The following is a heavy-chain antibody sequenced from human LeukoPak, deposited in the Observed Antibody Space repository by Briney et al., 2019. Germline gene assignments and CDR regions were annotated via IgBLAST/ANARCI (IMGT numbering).Heavy chain of an antibody. CDR2: IQSKTDGGTT. J-gene: IGHJ4*02. CDR1: GFTFSNTW. D-gene: IGHD3-10*01. Sequence: GGSLRLSCAASGFTFSNTWMNWVRQAPGKGLEWVGRIQSKTDGGTTEYAAPVKGRFTISRDDSKTTLYLQMNSLKTEDTAVYYCATLTVRGVVNIWGQGTLVTVSS. V-gene: IGHV3-15*01. CDR3: ATLTVRGVVNI.